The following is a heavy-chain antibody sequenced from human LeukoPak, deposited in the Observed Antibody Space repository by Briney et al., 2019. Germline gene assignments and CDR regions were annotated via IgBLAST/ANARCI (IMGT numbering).Heavy chain of an antibody. J-gene: IGHJ4*02. CDR3: ARSPKSIAAQRLLFDY. Sequence: SETLSLTCTVSGGSISSYYWSWIRQPPGKGLEWIGYIYYSGSTNYNPSLRSRVTISVDASKNQFSLKLSSVTAADTAVYYCARSPKSIAAQRLLFDYWGQGTLVTVSS. CDR1: GGSISSYY. CDR2: IYYSGST. D-gene: IGHD6-13*01. V-gene: IGHV4-59*01.